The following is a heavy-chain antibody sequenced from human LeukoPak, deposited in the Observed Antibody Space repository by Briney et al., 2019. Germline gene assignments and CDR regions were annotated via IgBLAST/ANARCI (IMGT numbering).Heavy chain of an antibody. CDR2: VKQDGSKK. J-gene: IGHJ5*02. CDR3: ARDGGDCSGDSCYVDYRRQATLLADP. D-gene: IGHD2-15*01. V-gene: IGHV3-7*03. CDR1: GLTFSSYW. Sequence: PAGSLTLSCAASGLTFSSYWMSWVRQPPGKGLEWVANVKQDGSKKYQLAFVNGRFPISRDNAKNSVYLQMNSLRGEDTALYYCARDGGDCSGDSCYVDYRRQATLLADP.